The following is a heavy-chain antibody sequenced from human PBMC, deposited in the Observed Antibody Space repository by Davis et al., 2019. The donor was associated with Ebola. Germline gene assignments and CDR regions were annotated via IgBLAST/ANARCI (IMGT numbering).Heavy chain of an antibody. J-gene: IGHJ4*02. Sequence: PSETLSLTCTVSGGSISSYYWSWIRQPPGKGLEWIGYIYYSGSTNYNPSLKSRVTISVDTSKNQFSLKLSSVTAADTAVYYCARHIHKSGHFGRVVVAPIDYWGQGTLVTVSS. CDR2: IYYSGST. CDR1: GGSISSYY. D-gene: IGHD2-15*01. CDR3: ARHIHKSGHFGRVVVAPIDY. V-gene: IGHV4-59*01.